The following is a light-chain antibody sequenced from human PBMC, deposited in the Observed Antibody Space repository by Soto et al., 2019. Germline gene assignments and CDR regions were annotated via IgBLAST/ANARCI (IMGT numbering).Light chain of an antibody. J-gene: IGKJ1*01. CDR2: RAS. CDR1: QNINNW. V-gene: IGKV1-5*03. CDR3: QQYSSDST. Sequence: DIQMTQSPSTLSASVGDRVTITCRASQNINNWLAWYQQKPGKAPKLLIYRASSLANGVPSRFSGRGSGTDFVFTITRLQPDDFATYYCQQYSSDSTFGQGTKVEI.